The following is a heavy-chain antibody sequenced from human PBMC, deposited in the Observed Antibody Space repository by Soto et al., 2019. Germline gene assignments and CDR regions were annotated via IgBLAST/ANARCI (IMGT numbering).Heavy chain of an antibody. J-gene: IGHJ4*02. CDR3: TVFISATAENLVAY. CDR2: IRSKANSYAT. Sequence: GGSLRLSCAASGFTFSGSAVHWVRQASGKGLEWVGRIRSKANSYATAYAASVTGRFTISRDDSKNTAYLQMNSLKTEDTAVYYCTVFISATAENLVAYWGQGTLVTVSS. D-gene: IGHD6-13*01. V-gene: IGHV3-73*01. CDR1: GFTFSGSA.